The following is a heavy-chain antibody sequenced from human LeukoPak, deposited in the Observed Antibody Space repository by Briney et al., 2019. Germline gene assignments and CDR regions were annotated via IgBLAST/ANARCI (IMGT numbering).Heavy chain of an antibody. CDR3: AREITSGYSSSRYYFDY. CDR1: GFTFSSYG. CDR2: IWYDGSNK. D-gene: IGHD6-13*01. Sequence: PGRSLRFSCAASGFTFSSYGMHGVRQAPGKGLEWVAVIWYDGSNKYYADSVKGRFTISRDNSKNTLYLQMNSLRAEDTAVYYCAREITSGYSSSRYYFDYWGQGTLVTVSS. J-gene: IGHJ4*02. V-gene: IGHV3-33*01.